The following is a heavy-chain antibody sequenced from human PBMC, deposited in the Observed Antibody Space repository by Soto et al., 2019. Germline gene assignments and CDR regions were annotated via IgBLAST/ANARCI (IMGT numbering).Heavy chain of an antibody. CDR3: ARGWGYDTSDYYYAY. CDR1: GGTFSRHA. V-gene: IGHV1-69*01. J-gene: IGHJ4*02. CDR2: IIPIFGTA. Sequence: QVQLVQSGAEERKPGFSVKVSCKASGGTFSRHAISWVRQAPGQGLEWMGGIIPIFGTANHAQKFQGRVTIIADESTSTAYMEVSSLRSEDTAIYYCARGWGYDTSDYYYAYWGQGTLVIVSS. D-gene: IGHD3-22*01.